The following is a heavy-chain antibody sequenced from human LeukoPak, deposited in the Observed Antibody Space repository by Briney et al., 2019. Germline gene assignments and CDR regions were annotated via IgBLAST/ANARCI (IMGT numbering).Heavy chain of an antibody. CDR1: GFAVSTNY. J-gene: IGHJ6*03. D-gene: IGHD3-22*01. Sequence: GGSLRLSCAASGFAVSTNYMSWVRQAPGKGLEWVSVIYSGGSTYYADSVKGRFTISRDNSKNTLYLQMNSLRAEDTAVYYCARDVVIEGYYYYYMDVWGKGTTVTVSS. CDR3: ARDVVIEGYYYYYMDV. V-gene: IGHV3-66*01. CDR2: IYSGGST.